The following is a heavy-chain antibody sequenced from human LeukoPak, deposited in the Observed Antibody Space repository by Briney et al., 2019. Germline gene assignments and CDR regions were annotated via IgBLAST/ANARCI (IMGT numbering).Heavy chain of an antibody. CDR3: VRAPIVATIRWFDP. J-gene: IGHJ5*02. CDR2: IYYSGST. CDR1: RYSIKSGYF. D-gene: IGHD5-12*01. V-gene: IGHV4-38-2*02. Sequence: SETLSLTCTVSRYSIKSGYFWGWIRQPPGKGLEWIGSIYYSGSTYYNPSLKNRVTISVDTSKNQLSLNLSSVTAADTAVYYCVRAPIVATIRWFDPWGQGTLVTVYS.